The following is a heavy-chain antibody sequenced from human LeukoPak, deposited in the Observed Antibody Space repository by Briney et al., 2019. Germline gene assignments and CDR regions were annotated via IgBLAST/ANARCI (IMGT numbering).Heavy chain of an antibody. Sequence: ASVKVSCKASGYTFTSYYMHWVRQAPGQGLEWMGIINPSGGSTSYAQKFQGRVTMTRDMSTSTVYMELSSLRSEDTAVYYCARGYRRLHNWTPYSPFDPWGQGTLVTVSS. J-gene: IGHJ5*02. CDR3: ARGYRRLHNWTPYSPFDP. CDR1: GYTFTSYY. V-gene: IGHV1-46*01. CDR2: INPSGGST. D-gene: IGHD1-20*01.